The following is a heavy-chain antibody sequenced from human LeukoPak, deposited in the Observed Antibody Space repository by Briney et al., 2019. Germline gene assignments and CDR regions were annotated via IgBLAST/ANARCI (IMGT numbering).Heavy chain of an antibody. Sequence: ASVKVSCKGSGYTLSNHAFSWVRQAPGQGLEWMGWISADNGNTNHAQKFQGRVSLTTDTSTSTAYMELRSLRSEDTAVYYCARDLKVDIAMVMFYYGMDVWGQGTTVTVSS. J-gene: IGHJ6*02. CDR2: ISADNGNT. V-gene: IGHV1-18*04. CDR1: GYTLSNHA. CDR3: ARDLKVDIAMVMFYYGMDV. D-gene: IGHD5-18*01.